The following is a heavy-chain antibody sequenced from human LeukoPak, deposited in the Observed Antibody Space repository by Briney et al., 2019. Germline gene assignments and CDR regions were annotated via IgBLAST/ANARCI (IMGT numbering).Heavy chain of an antibody. CDR2: INTSGGST. CDR3: ARDAFLSGSLSPIDY. Sequence: ASVKVSCKASGYIFTNYYMHWVRQAPGQGLEWMGIINTSGGSTSSAQEFQGRVTMTRDTSTSTVYMELSGLRSEDTALYYCARDAFLSGSLSPIDYWGRGTLVTVSS. D-gene: IGHD5-12*01. V-gene: IGHV1-46*01. J-gene: IGHJ4*02. CDR1: GYIFTNYY.